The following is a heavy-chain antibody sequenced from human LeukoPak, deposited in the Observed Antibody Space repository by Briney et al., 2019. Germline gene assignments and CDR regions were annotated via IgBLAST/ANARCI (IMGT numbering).Heavy chain of an antibody. V-gene: IGHV4-4*02. CDR2: IYHSGST. D-gene: IGHD3-3*01. CDR3: ARRPGGATYYDFWSGYYWSY. J-gene: IGHJ4*02. CDR1: GGSISSSNW. Sequence: PSETLSLTCAVSGGSISSSNWWSWVRQPPGKGLEWIGEIYHSGSTNYNPSLKSRVTISVDKSKNQFSLKLSSVTAADTAVYYCARRPGGATYYDFWSGYYWSYWGQGTLVTVSS.